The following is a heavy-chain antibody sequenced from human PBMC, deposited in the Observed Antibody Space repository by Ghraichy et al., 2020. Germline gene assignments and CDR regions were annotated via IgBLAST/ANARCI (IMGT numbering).Heavy chain of an antibody. Sequence: SETLSLTCTVSGGSISSSSYYWGWIRQPPGKGLEWIGSIYYSGSTYYNPSLKSRVTISVDTSKNQFSLKLSSVTAADTAVYYCARPTAGGWHYFDYWGQGTLVTVSS. V-gene: IGHV4-39*01. D-gene: IGHD6-19*01. CDR1: GGSISSSSYY. CDR2: IYYSGST. CDR3: ARPTAGGWHYFDY. J-gene: IGHJ4*02.